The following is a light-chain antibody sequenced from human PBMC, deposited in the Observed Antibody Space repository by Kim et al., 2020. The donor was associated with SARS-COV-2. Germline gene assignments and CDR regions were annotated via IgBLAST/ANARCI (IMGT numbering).Light chain of an antibody. CDR1: ETITSDS. CDR2: GAS. Sequence: CLEARATLPCRANETITSDSLGWYQQKGGQTPRLRIYGASTRTTGIPDRISGSASGTELTLTCSRLEPEDFAVYYCQQYGSSPFTFGQGTRLEIK. J-gene: IGKJ5*01. V-gene: IGKV3-20*01. CDR3: QQYGSSPFT.